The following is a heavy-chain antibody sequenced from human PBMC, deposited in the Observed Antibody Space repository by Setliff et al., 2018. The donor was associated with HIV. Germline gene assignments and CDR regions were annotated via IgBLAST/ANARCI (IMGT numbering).Heavy chain of an antibody. CDR3: ATQVAMSSQFDY. V-gene: IGHV5-51*01. CDR1: GYIFTSYW. D-gene: IGHD2-15*01. Sequence: GESLKISCKGSGYIFTSYWIGWVRQMPGKGLEWMGIIYPGDSHTRYSPSFQGQVTISADKSISTAYLQCSSLKASDTAMYYCATQVAMSSQFDYWGQGTLVTVSS. CDR2: IYPGDSHT. J-gene: IGHJ4*02.